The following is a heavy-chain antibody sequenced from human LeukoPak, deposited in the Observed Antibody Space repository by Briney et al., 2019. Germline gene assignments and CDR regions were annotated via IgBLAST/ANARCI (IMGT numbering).Heavy chain of an antibody. CDR1: GFTFSSYA. Sequence: GGSLRLSCAASGFTFSSYAMHWVRHAPGKGLEWVAVISYDGSNKYYAASVRGRFTISRDNSKNTLYLQMNSLRAEDTAVYYCARVATGYLPFDSWGQGTLVTVSS. CDR2: ISYDGSNK. CDR3: ARVATGYLPFDS. V-gene: IGHV3-30*04. D-gene: IGHD3-9*01. J-gene: IGHJ4*02.